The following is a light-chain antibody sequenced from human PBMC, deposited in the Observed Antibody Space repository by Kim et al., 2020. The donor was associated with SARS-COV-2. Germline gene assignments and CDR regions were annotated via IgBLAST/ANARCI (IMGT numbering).Light chain of an antibody. J-gene: IGKJ5*01. CDR1: QSVSSTY. Sequence: SPGERATLSYRARQSVSSTYLAWYQQKPGQAPRLLIYGASSRATGIPDRFSGSGSGTDFTLTISRLEPEDFAVYYCQHYGSSLISFGQGTRLEIK. CDR2: GAS. CDR3: QHYGSSLIS. V-gene: IGKV3-20*01.